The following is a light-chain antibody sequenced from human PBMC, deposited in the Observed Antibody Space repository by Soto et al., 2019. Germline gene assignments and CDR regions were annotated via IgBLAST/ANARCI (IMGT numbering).Light chain of an antibody. CDR1: TSNIGSNT. CDR2: SNK. J-gene: IGLJ2*01. Sequence: QAVVTQPPSASGTPGQTVTISCSGNTSNIGSNTVNWYQHLPGTAPKLLLYSNKQRPSGVPDRISGSKSGTSASLAISGLQSEDEADYYCAARDDSLNGVVFGGGTKLTVL. CDR3: AARDDSLNGVV. V-gene: IGLV1-44*01.